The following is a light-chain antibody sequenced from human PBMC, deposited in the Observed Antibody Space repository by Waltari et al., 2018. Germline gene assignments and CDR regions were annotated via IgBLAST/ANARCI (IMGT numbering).Light chain of an antibody. CDR2: RSD. V-gene: IGLV1-47*01. Sequence: QSVLTQPPSASGTPGQRVTISCSGSSSNIGTNFVYWYQHVPGTAPKLLIDRSDPRPSGVPVRFSCSKSGTSAALAISGLRSEDEGDYYCAAWDDSLNGYYVFGTGTKVTVL. CDR3: AAWDDSLNGYYV. J-gene: IGLJ1*01. CDR1: SSNIGTNF.